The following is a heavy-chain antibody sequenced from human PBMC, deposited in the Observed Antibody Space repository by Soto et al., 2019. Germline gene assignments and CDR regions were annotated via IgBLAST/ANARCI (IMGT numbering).Heavy chain of an antibody. Sequence: PSETLSLTCTVSGGSISSSSYYWGWIRQPPGKGLEWIGSIYYSGSTNYNPSLKSRVTISVDTSKNQFSLKLSSVTAADTAVYYCARGGIAAAGKFYFDYWGQGTLVTVS. CDR1: GGSISSSSYY. V-gene: IGHV4-39*07. J-gene: IGHJ4*02. CDR2: IYYSGST. D-gene: IGHD6-13*01. CDR3: ARGGIAAAGKFYFDY.